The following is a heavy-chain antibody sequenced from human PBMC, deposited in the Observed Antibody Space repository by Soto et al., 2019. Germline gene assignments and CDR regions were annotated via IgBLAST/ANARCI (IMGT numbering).Heavy chain of an antibody. CDR2: ISSSGTST. V-gene: IGHV3-23*01. D-gene: IGHD5-18*01. Sequence: PGGSLRLSCAASGITFSSYVMNWVRQAPGKGLEWVSAISSSGTSTYYADSVKGRFTISRDNSKNTLFLQMNSLRAEDTAIYYCAKLSGYSLGHYWGQGTLVTVSS. CDR1: GITFSSYV. CDR3: AKLSGYSLGHY. J-gene: IGHJ4*02.